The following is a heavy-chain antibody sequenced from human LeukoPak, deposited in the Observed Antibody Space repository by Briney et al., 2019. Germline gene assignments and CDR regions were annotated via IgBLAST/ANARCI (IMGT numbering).Heavy chain of an antibody. J-gene: IGHJ3*02. Sequence: SETLSLTCTVSGGSISSYYWSWIRQPPGKGLEWIGYIYYSGSTNYNPSLKSRVTISVDTSKNQFSLKLSSVTAADTAVYYCARTYYDSSGFYGFDVFDIWGQGTMVTVSS. V-gene: IGHV4-59*01. CDR1: GGSISSYY. CDR2: IYYSGST. D-gene: IGHD3-22*01. CDR3: ARTYYDSSGFYGFDVFDI.